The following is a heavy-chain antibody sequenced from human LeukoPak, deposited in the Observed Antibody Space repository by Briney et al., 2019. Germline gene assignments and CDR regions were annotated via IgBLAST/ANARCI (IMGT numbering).Heavy chain of an antibody. D-gene: IGHD3-10*01. CDR2: ISSGGDSI. Sequence: PGGSLRLSCAASHFVFSDHYMSWVRQAPGKGLEGVAYISSGGDSILYADSVRGRFAISRDNAKNSLYLQINSLRVEDTAVYYCVREMDGEYASGTLFDLWGQGNMVTVSS. CDR3: VREMDGEYASGTLFDL. CDR1: HFVFSDHY. J-gene: IGHJ4*02. V-gene: IGHV3-11*01.